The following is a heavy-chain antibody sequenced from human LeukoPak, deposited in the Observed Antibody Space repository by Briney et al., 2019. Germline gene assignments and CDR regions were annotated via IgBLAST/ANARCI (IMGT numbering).Heavy chain of an antibody. CDR3: AIRERGYSWYDAFDI. J-gene: IGHJ3*02. D-gene: IGHD5-18*01. CDR1: GFTFSSYA. CDR2: ISGSGGST. V-gene: IGHV3-23*01. Sequence: AGGSLRLSCAASGFTFSSYAMSWVRQAPGKGLEWVSAISGSGGSTYYADSVKGRFTISGDNSKNTLYLQMNSLRAEDTAVYYCAIRERGYSWYDAFDIWGQGTMVTVSS.